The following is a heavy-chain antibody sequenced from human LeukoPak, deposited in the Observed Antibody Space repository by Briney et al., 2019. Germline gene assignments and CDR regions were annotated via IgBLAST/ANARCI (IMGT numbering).Heavy chain of an antibody. Sequence: GGSLRLSCAASGFTFRSYNMNWVRQAPGKRPEWVSSISSSSSYTYYADSVKGRFTISRDNAKNSLYLQMNSLRAEDTALYYCARGASRADYWGQGTLVTVSS. CDR2: ISSSSSYT. CDR1: GFTFRSYN. J-gene: IGHJ4*02. CDR3: ARGASRADY. V-gene: IGHV3-21*01.